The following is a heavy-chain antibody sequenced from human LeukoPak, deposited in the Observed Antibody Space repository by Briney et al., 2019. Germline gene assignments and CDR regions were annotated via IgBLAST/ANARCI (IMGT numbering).Heavy chain of an antibody. CDR1: GGSFSGYY. J-gene: IGHJ5*02. CDR2: INHSGST. V-gene: IGHV4-34*01. CDR3: ARDGHSSSWYNWFDP. D-gene: IGHD6-13*01. Sequence: SETLSLTCAVYGGSFSGYYWSWIRQPPGKGLEWIGEINHSGSTNYNPSLKSRVTMSVDTSKNQFSLKLSSVTAADTAVYYCARDGHSSSWYNWFDPWGQGTLVTVSS.